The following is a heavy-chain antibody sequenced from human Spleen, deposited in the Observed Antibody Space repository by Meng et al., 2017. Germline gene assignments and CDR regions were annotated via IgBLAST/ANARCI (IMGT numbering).Heavy chain of an antibody. V-gene: IGHV4-34*01. CDR3: ARGPTTMAHDFDY. CDR2: INHSGST. Sequence: QLQRWGEGLWKPSETLALTWFVSGGFFIDYYWSWIRQPPGKGLEWIGEINHSGSTNYNPSLESRATISVDTSQNNLSLKLSSVTAADSAVYYCARGPTTMAHDFDYWGQGTLVTVSS. J-gene: IGHJ4*02. D-gene: IGHD4-11*01. CDR1: GGFFIDYY.